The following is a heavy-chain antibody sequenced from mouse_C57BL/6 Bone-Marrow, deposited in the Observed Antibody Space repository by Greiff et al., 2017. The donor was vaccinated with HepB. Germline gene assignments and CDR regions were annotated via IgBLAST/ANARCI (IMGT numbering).Heavy chain of an antibody. D-gene: IGHD2-4*01. CDR2: INPSTGGT. V-gene: IGHV1-42*01. CDR3: ARPIYYDYDGFAY. J-gene: IGHJ3*01. Sequence: VQLKESGPELVKPGASVKISCKASGYSFTGYYMNWVKQSPEKSLEWIGEINPSTGGTTYNQKFKAKATLTVDKSSSTAYMQLKSLTSEDSAVYYCARPIYYDYDGFAYWGQGTLVTVSA. CDR1: GYSFTGYY.